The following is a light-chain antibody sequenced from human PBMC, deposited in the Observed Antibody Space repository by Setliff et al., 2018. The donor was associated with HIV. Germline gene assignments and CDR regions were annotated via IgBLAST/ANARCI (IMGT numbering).Light chain of an antibody. J-gene: IGLJ1*01. Sequence: QSVLTQPPSASGSPGQSVTISCTGTSSDVGAYNYVSWYQQHPGKAPKLMIYEVNKRPSGVPDRFSGSKSGNTASLTVSGLQAEDEADYFCNSYTSSSALYVFGTGTKVTVL. V-gene: IGLV2-8*01. CDR3: NSYTSSSALYV. CDR1: SSDVGAYNY. CDR2: EVN.